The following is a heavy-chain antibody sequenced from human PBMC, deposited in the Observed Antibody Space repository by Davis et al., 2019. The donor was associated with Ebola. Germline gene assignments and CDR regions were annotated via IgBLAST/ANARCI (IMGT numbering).Heavy chain of an antibody. CDR3: ARLTTYGDYEV. CDR2: IYYSGST. Sequence: PSETLSLTCTVSGGSISSSSYYWGWIRQPPGKGLEWIGSIYYSGSTYYNPSLKSRVTISVDTSKNQFSLKLSSVTAADTAVYYCARLTTYGDYEVWGQGTLVTVSS. D-gene: IGHD4-17*01. V-gene: IGHV4-39*01. J-gene: IGHJ4*02. CDR1: GGSISSSSYY.